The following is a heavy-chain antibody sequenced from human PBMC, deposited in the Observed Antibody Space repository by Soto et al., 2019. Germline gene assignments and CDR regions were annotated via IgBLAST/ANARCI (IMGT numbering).Heavy chain of an antibody. CDR1: GYTFTSYY. CDR2: INPSGGST. D-gene: IGHD6-19*01. J-gene: IGHJ4*02. Sequence: ASVKVSCKASGYTFTSYYMHWVRQAPGQGLEWMGIINPSGGSTSYAQKFQGRVTMTRDTSTSTVYMELSSLRSEDTAVYYCARVSAVAVAVGYDFDYWAQGTLVPV. CDR3: ARVSAVAVAVGYDFDY. V-gene: IGHV1-46*01.